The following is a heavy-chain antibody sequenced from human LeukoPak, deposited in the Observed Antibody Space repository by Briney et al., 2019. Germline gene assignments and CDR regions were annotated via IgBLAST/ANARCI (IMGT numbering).Heavy chain of an antibody. D-gene: IGHD4/OR15-4a*01. Sequence: GGSLRLSCAASGFTVSSKYMSWVRQAPGKGLEWVAIISYDGNIKYQADSVKGRFTISRDDSKNTLYLQMNSLRAEDTAVYYCARDRSANSRVYYFDYWGQGTLVTVSS. J-gene: IGHJ4*02. CDR1: GFTVSSKY. CDR2: ISYDGNIK. CDR3: ARDRSANSRVYYFDY. V-gene: IGHV3-30*03.